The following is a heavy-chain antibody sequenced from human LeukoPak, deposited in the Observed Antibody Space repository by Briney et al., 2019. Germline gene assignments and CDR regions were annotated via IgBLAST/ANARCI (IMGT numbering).Heavy chain of an antibody. Sequence: GASVKVSCKVSGYTLNELSMHWVRQAPGKGLEWMGGFDPEDGETIYAQKFQGRVTMTEDTSTDTAYMELSSLRSEDTAVYYCATLSRIVGATTPYFDYWGQGTLVTVSS. V-gene: IGHV1-24*01. CDR2: FDPEDGET. CDR1: GYTLNELS. D-gene: IGHD1-26*01. J-gene: IGHJ4*02. CDR3: ATLSRIVGATTPYFDY.